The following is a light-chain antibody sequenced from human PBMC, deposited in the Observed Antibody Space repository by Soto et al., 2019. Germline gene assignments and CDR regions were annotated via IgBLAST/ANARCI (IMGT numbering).Light chain of an antibody. Sequence: EIVLTQSPGTLSLSPGERATLSCRASQSVSSSYFAWYQQKPGQAPRLLIYGASNRATGIPERFSGSGSGTDFTLTISSLEPEDFAVYYCQQYGTSPITFGQGTRLEIK. V-gene: IGKV3-20*01. CDR2: GAS. J-gene: IGKJ5*01. CDR1: QSVSSSY. CDR3: QQYGTSPIT.